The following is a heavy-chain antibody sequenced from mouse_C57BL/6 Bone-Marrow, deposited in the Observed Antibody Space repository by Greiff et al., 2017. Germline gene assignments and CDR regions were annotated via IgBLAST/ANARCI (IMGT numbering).Heavy chain of an antibody. V-gene: IGHV1-69*01. CDR3: AREGSYGSSQYYFDY. Sequence: QVQLQQPGAELVMPGASVKLSCKASGYTFTSYWMHWVKPRPGQGLEWIGEIDPSDSYTNYNQKFKGKSTLTVDKSSSTAYMQLSSLTSEDSAVYYCAREGSYGSSQYYFDYWGQGTTLTVSS. CDR2: IDPSDSYT. D-gene: IGHD1-1*01. CDR1: GYTFTSYW. J-gene: IGHJ2*01.